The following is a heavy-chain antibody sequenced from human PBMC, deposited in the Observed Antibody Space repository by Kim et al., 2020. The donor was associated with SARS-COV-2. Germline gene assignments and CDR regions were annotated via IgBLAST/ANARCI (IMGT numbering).Heavy chain of an antibody. CDR2: IYYSGST. Sequence: SETLSLTCTVSGGSISSSSYYWGWIRQPPGKGLEWIGSIYYSGSTYYNPSLKSRVTISVDTSKNQFSLKLSSVTAADTAVYYCARHISLHIVVVTAILPYAFDIWGQGTMVTVSS. CDR3: ARHISLHIVVVTAILPYAFDI. V-gene: IGHV4-39*01. J-gene: IGHJ3*02. CDR1: GGSISSSSYY. D-gene: IGHD2-21*02.